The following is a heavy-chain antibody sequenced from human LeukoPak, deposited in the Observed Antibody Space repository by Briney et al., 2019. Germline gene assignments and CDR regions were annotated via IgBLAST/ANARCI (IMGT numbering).Heavy chain of an antibody. CDR1: GGSISSAGYD. J-gene: IGHJ4*02. Sequence: SSEILSLTCTVSGGSISSAGYDWSWIRQHSGKGLEWIGNIYYSGTTYYNPSLKSRVTISVDTSKNQFSLNLNSVTAADTAVYYCARSGGGYNFDYWGQGTLVTVSS. CDR2: IYYSGTT. D-gene: IGHD5-24*01. CDR3: ARSGGGYNFDY. V-gene: IGHV4-31*03.